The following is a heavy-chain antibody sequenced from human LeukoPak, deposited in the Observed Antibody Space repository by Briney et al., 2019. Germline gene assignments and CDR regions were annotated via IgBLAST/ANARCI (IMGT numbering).Heavy chain of an antibody. CDR1: GGSISSYY. Sequence: SETLSLTCTVSGGSISSYYWSWIRQPPGKGREWIGYIYYSGSTNYNPSLKSRVTISVDTSKNQFSLKLSSVTAADTAVYYCARGGPIAPPDYWGQGTLVTVSS. D-gene: IGHD6-13*01. J-gene: IGHJ4*02. V-gene: IGHV4-59*01. CDR3: ARGGPIAPPDY. CDR2: IYYSGST.